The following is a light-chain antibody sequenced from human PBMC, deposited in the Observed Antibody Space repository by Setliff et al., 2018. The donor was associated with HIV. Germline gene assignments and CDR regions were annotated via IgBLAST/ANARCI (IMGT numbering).Light chain of an antibody. V-gene: IGLV1-44*01. CDR2: NNY. CDR3: AAWDDRLTIYV. Sequence: QSALSQPPSASGTPGQRVTISCSGSSSNIGVNVVNWYQHLPGTSPKLLIYNNYQRPSGVPDRFSGSKSGSSGSLAISGLQSEDEADYYCAAWDDRLTIYVFGTGTKVTVL. J-gene: IGLJ1*01. CDR1: SSNIGVNV.